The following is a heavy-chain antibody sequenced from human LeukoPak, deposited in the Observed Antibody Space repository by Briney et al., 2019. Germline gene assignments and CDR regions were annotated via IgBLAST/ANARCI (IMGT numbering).Heavy chain of an antibody. V-gene: IGHV4-59*01. CDR3: AREVGVTLYGSSSGAWFDP. Sequence: SETLSLTCTVSGGSISSYYWSWIRQPPGKGLEWIGYIYYSGSTNYNPSLKSRVTISVDTSKNQFSLKLSSVTAADTAVYYCAREVGVTLYGSSSGAWFDPWGQGTLVTVSS. J-gene: IGHJ5*02. D-gene: IGHD6-6*01. CDR1: GGSISSYY. CDR2: IYYSGST.